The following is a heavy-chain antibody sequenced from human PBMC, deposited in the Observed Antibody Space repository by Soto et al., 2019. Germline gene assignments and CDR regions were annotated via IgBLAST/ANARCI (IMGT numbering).Heavy chain of an antibody. V-gene: IGHV3-33*01. Sequence: LRLPCAASGSTFSTYGMHWVRQAPGKGLEWVALIWFDGSDKYYTESVKGRFTISRDNSRSTVDLQMNSLRAEDTAVYYCARLYCSAASCYSVGAFDIRGQGTMVTVSS. D-gene: IGHD2-2*01. J-gene: IGHJ3*02. CDR2: IWFDGSDK. CDR3: ARLYCSAASCYSVGAFDI. CDR1: GSTFSTYG.